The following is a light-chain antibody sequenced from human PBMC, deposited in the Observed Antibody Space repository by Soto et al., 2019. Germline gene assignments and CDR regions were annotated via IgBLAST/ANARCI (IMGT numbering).Light chain of an antibody. CDR3: QKYDRAPFT. V-gene: IGKV1-27*01. J-gene: IGKJ3*01. CDR1: QGISNY. Sequence: DIQMTQSPSSLSAYLGDRVTITCRASQGISNYLAWYQQKPGRLPTLLLFGASTLQSGVPARFSGSGSGTLFTLTINGLLPEDVATYFCQKYDRAPFTFGPGTKVDLK. CDR2: GAS.